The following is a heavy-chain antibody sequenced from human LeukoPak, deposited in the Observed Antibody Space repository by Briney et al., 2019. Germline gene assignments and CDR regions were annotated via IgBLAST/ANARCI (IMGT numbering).Heavy chain of an antibody. J-gene: IGHJ4*02. D-gene: IGHD1-14*01. CDR2: INRSGGST. Sequence: PGGSLRLSCTASGFVFDEHGMSWVRQVPGKALEWVSGINRSGGSTGYADPLRGRFTISRDNAKNTLYLRMDSLRAEDAALYYCARAPITGPFYFDYWGQGTLVTVSS. CDR1: GFVFDEHG. CDR3: ARAPITGPFYFDY. V-gene: IGHV3-20*04.